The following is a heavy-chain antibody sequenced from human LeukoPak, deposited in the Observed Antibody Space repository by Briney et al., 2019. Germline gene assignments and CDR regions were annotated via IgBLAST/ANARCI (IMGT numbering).Heavy chain of an antibody. CDR2: IHYSGST. D-gene: IGHD3-10*01. Sequence: PSETLSLTCTVSGGSISSYYWSWIRQPPGKGLEYIGYIHYSGSTNYNPSLKSRITMSVDTSKNQFSLNLRSVTAADTAVYYCARHYGSGSYPLDYWGQGTLVTVSS. V-gene: IGHV4-59*08. J-gene: IGHJ4*02. CDR3: ARHYGSGSYPLDY. CDR1: GGSISSYY.